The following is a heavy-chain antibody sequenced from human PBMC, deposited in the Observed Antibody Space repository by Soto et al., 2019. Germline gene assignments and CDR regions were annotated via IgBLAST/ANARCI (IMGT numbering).Heavy chain of an antibody. V-gene: IGHV4-4*07. CDR3: VMDGTKTLRHWFDP. CDR2: IYATGTT. D-gene: IGHD1-1*01. CDR1: GASISGFY. Sequence: PSWTLSLTCTVSGASISGFYWSWIRKSAGKGLEWIGRIYATGTTDYNPSLKSRVMMSVDTSKKQFSLKLGSVTAADTAVYYCVMDGTKTLRHWFDPW. J-gene: IGHJ5*02.